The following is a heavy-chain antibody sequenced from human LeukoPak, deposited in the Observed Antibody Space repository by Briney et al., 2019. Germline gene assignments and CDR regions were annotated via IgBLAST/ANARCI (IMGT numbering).Heavy chain of an antibody. Sequence: SVKVSCKASGGTFSSYAISWVRQAPGQGLEWMGGIIPIFGTANYAQKFQGRVTITADESTSTAYMELSSLRSEDTAVYYCARNPAEPYYYDSSGYYRVYFDYRGQGTLVTVSS. D-gene: IGHD3-22*01. CDR1: GGTFSSYA. V-gene: IGHV1-69*13. CDR2: IIPIFGTA. J-gene: IGHJ4*02. CDR3: ARNPAEPYYYDSSGYYRVYFDY.